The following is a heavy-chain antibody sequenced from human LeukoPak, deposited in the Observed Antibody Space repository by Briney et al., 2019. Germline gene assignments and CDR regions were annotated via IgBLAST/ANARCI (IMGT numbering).Heavy chain of an antibody. CDR1: GGTFSSYA. CDR2: IIPIFGTA. CDR3: AKVKGGYFYALDS. V-gene: IGHV1-69*06. D-gene: IGHD5-12*01. J-gene: IGHJ4*02. Sequence: SVKVSCKASGGTFSSYAISWVRQAPGQGLEWMGGIIPIFGTANYAQKFQGRVTITADKSTSTAYMELSSLRSEDTAVYYCAKVKGGYFYALDSWGQGTLVTVHS.